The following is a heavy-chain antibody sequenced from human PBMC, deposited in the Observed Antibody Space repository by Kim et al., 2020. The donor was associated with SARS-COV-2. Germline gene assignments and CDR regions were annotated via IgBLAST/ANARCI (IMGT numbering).Heavy chain of an antibody. CDR3: ARDGIAARPLLY. D-gene: IGHD6-6*01. J-gene: IGHJ4*02. V-gene: IGHV3-21*01. Sequence: YYADSVKGRFTISRDNAKNSLYLQMNSLRAEDTAVYYCARDGIAARPLLYWGQGTLVTVSS.